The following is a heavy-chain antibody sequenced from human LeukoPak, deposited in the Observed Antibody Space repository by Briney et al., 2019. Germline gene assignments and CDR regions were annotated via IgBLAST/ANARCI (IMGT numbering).Heavy chain of an antibody. J-gene: IGHJ5*01. D-gene: IGHD1-1*01. CDR1: GYTFTGYN. Sequence: GASVKVSCKASGYTFTGYNIHWVRQAPGQGLEWMGWINPDSGDTLYGQNFQGRVTLTRDTSITTAYMDLSSLRSDDTAVYYCTRDLYNGNDDSWGQGTPVT. CDR2: INPDSGDT. CDR3: TRDLYNGNDDS. V-gene: IGHV1-2*02.